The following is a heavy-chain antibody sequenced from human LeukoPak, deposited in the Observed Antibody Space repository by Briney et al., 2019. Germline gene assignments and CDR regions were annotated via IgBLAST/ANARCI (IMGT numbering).Heavy chain of an antibody. Sequence: ASVKVSCKASGYTFTDYGISWVRQAPGQGLEWMGWISPDSGDTSFAQKFQGRVTMTTDTSTTTAYMELRSLRSDDTAVYFCAKDHPERYSYGTPFDYRGQGTLVTVSS. CDR1: GYTFTDYG. V-gene: IGHV1-18*01. CDR3: AKDHPERYSYGTPFDY. CDR2: ISPDSGDT. J-gene: IGHJ4*02. D-gene: IGHD5-18*01.